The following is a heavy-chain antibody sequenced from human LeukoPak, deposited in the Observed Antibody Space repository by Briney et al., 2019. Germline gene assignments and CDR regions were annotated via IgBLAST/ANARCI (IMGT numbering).Heavy chain of an antibody. J-gene: IGHJ4*02. D-gene: IGHD3-22*01. CDR3: ARQDSSAYYFDY. V-gene: IGHV4-39*01. CDR1: GGSISSSSYY. CDR2: IYYSGST. Sequence: PSETLSLTCTVSGGSISSSSYYWGWIRQPPGKGLEWIGSIYYSGSTCYNPSLKSRVTISVDTSKNQFSLKLSSVTAADTAVYYCARQDSSAYYFDYWGQGTLVTVSS.